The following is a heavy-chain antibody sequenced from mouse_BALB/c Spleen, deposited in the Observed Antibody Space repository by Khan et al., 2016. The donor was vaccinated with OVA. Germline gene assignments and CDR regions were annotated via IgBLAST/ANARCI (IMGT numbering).Heavy chain of an antibody. J-gene: IGHJ2*01. CDR1: GFNINDSY. Sequence: VQLQQSGAELVKPGASVKWSCTASGFNINDSYMHWVKQRPEKGLEWIGRIDTANGNTEYEPKFQGTATITADKAANTAYLQLSSLTSEDTAVDYCARINTWGQGTTLTVSS. CDR3: ARINT. CDR2: IDTANGNT. V-gene: IGHV14-3*02.